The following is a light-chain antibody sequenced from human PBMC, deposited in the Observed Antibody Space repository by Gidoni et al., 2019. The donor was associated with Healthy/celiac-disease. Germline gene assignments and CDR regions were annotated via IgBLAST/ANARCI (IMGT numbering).Light chain of an antibody. Sequence: EIVLTQSQATLSLSPGERANLSCRASQSVSSYLAGYQQKPGQAPRLLIYDASNRATGIPAMFSGSGSVTDFTFTISSLEPEDFAVYYCQQRSNWPITFGQXTRLDIK. V-gene: IGKV3-11*01. CDR1: QSVSSY. CDR3: QQRSNWPIT. J-gene: IGKJ5*01. CDR2: DAS.